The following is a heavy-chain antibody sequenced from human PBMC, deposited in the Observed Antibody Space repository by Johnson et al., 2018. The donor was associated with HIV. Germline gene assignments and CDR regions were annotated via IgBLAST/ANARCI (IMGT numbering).Heavy chain of an antibody. D-gene: IGHD6-13*01. V-gene: IGHV3-30-3*01. J-gene: IGHJ3*02. CDR3: ARALKRIAAADDAFDI. Sequence: VQLVESGGGLVQPGGSLRLSCAASGFIFSDHYMDWVRQAPGKGLEWVAVISYDGSNKYYADSVKGRFTISRDNSKNTLYLQMNSLRAEDTAVYYCARALKRIAAADDAFDIWGQGTMVTVSS. CDR1: GFIFSDHY. CDR2: ISYDGSNK.